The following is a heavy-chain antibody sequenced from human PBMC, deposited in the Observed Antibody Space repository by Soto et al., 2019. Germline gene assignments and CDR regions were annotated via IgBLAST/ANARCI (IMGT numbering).Heavy chain of an antibody. CDR1: GYTFTGYY. CDR3: ARGDKYYYDSSGYSHFDY. J-gene: IGHJ4*02. CDR2: INPNSGGT. Sequence: ASVTVSCKASGYTFTGYYMHWVRQAPGQGLEWMGWINPNSGGTNYAQKFQGRVTMTRDTSISTAYMELSRLRSDDTAVYYCARGDKYYYDSSGYSHFDYWGEGTLVPVSS. V-gene: IGHV1-2*02. D-gene: IGHD3-22*01.